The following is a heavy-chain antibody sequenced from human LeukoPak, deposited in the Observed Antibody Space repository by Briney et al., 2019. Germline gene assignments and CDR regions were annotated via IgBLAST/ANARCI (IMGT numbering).Heavy chain of an antibody. J-gene: IGHJ6*03. CDR2: INPDNGVT. V-gene: IGHV1-2*02. D-gene: IGHD3-3*01. CDR1: GYTFTGYY. Sequence: ASVKVSCKASGYTFTGYYIHWVRQAPGQGLEWMGWINPDNGVTNYAQKFQGRVTITRDTSISTAYMELSRLRSDDTAVYYCARDGTLLRFLEWVPGLYYYYYMDVWGKGTTVTVSS. CDR3: ARDGTLLRFLEWVPGLYYYYYMDV.